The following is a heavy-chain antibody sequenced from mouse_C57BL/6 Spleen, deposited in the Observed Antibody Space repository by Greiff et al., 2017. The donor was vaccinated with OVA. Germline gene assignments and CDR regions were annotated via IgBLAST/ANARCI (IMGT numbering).Heavy chain of an antibody. V-gene: IGHV1-74*01. D-gene: IGHD1-1*01. Sequence: VQLQQPGAELVKPGASVKVSCKASGYTFTSYWMHWVKQRPGQGLEWIGRIHPSDSDTNYNQKFKGKATLTVAKSSSTAYMQLSSLTSEDAAVYYCAIKPLYGSFDYWGQGTTLTVSS. CDR3: AIKPLYGSFDY. J-gene: IGHJ2*01. CDR1: GYTFTSYW. CDR2: IHPSDSDT.